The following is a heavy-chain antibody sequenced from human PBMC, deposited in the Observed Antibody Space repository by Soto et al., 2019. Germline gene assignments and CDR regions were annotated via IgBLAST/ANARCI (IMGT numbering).Heavy chain of an antibody. CDR3: AKDGVAAAGTPLDV. CDR1: GFIFSSYA. V-gene: IGHV3-23*01. CDR2: ISGSGGST. J-gene: IGHJ6*02. D-gene: IGHD6-13*01. Sequence: GGSLRLSCGGSGFIFSSYAMSWVRQAPGKGLEWVSAISGSGGSTYYADSVKGRFTISRDNSKNTLYLQMNSLRAEDTAVYYCAKDGVAAAGTPLDVWGQGTTVTVSS.